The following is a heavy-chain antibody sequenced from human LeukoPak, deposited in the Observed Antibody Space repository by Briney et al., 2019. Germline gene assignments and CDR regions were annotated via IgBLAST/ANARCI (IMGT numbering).Heavy chain of an antibody. CDR2: LNPSGSST. CDR3: ARGGKGPGTFDI. V-gene: IGHV3-23*05. J-gene: IGHJ3*02. D-gene: IGHD6-25*01. Sequence: GGSLRLSCAASGITFRNYPMNWVRRAPGKGLEWVSVLNPSGSSTYYADSVEGRFTISRDNAKNTLYLQMTSLRGEDSAVYYCARGGKGPGTFDIWGQGTMVTHSS. CDR1: GITFRNYP.